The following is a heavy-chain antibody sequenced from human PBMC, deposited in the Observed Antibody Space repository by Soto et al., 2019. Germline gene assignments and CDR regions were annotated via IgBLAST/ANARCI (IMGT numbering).Heavy chain of an antibody. CDR1: GFTFSGSA. CDR2: IRSKANSYAT. V-gene: IGHV3-73*02. CDR3: TRPGIAAADYGMDV. Sequence: EVQLVESGGGLVQPGGSLKLSCAASGFTFSGSAMHWVRQASGKGLEWVGRIRSKANSYATAYAASVKGRFTISRDDSKNTAYVQMNSLKTEDTAVYYCTRPGIAAADYGMDVWGQGTTVTVSS. D-gene: IGHD6-13*01. J-gene: IGHJ6*02.